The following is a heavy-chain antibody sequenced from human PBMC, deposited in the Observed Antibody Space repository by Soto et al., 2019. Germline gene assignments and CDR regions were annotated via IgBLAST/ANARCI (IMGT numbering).Heavy chain of an antibody. Sequence: SETLSLTCTVSGDSISSYFLTWIRQPPGKALEWIGYMFHSGRTNYNPSLTSRVTMSADTSNNQFSLTLTSVTAADTAVYYCAKAVKYYDSTGYDAFAVWGQGIMVTVS. CDR3: AKAVKYYDSTGYDAFAV. CDR1: GDSISSYF. CDR2: MFHSGRT. D-gene: IGHD3-22*01. V-gene: IGHV4-59*01. J-gene: IGHJ3*01.